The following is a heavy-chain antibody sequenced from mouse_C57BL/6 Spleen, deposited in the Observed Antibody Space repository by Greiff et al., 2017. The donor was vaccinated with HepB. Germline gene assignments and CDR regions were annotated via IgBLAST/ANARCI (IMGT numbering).Heavy chain of an antibody. D-gene: IGHD1-1*01. CDR1: GYSITSGYY. V-gene: IGHV3-6*01. Sequence: EVKLMESGPGLVKPSQSLSLTCSVTGYSITSGYYWNWIRQFPGNKLEWMGYISYDGSNNYNPSLKNRISITRDTSKNQFFLKLNSVTTEDTATYYCARAYYYGSSYFYWYFDVWGTGTTVTVSS. CDR2: ISYDGSN. CDR3: ARAYYYGSSYFYWYFDV. J-gene: IGHJ1*03.